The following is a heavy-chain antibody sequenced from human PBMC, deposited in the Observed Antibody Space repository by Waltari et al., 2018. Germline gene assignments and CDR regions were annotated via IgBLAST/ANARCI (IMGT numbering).Heavy chain of an antibody. CDR3: ARAMDLTYILTGSYGMDV. V-gene: IGHV1-2*02. CDR1: GYTFTGYY. Sequence: QVQLVQSGAEVKKPGASVKVSCKASGYTFTGYYMHWVRQAPGQGLEWMGWINPNSGGTNYAQKFQGRVTMTRDTSISTAYMELSRLRSDDTAVYYCARAMDLTYILTGSYGMDVWGQGTTVTVSS. J-gene: IGHJ6*02. CDR2: INPNSGGT. D-gene: IGHD3-9*01.